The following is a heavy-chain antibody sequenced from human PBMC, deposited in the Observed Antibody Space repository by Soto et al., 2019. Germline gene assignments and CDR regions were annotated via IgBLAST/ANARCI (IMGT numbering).Heavy chain of an antibody. CDR1: GYTFTHYY. V-gene: IGHV1-46*01. CDR2: INPASGST. Sequence: QVQLVQSGAEVKKPGASVKLSCRTSGYTFTHYYIHWVRQATGQGLEWLAIINPASGSTNHAQDLQGRVTLTMDTSTTTVYMELSGLRAEDTAIFYCARDLAAGDHWGQGTLVTVSS. D-gene: IGHD6-13*01. J-gene: IGHJ4*02. CDR3: ARDLAAGDH.